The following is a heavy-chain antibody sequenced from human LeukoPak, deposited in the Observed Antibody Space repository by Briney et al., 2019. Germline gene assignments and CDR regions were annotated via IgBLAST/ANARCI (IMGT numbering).Heavy chain of an antibody. CDR2: IYYSGST. CDR3: AYFGMVLGVFDP. V-gene: IGHV4-39*01. CDR1: GGSISSSSYY. D-gene: IGHD3-3*01. Sequence: NPSETLSLTCTVSGGSISSSSYYWGWIRQPPGKGLEWIGSIYYSGSTYYDPSLKSRVTISADTSKNQFSLKLSSVTAADTAVYYCAYFGMVLGVFDPWGQGTLVTVSS. J-gene: IGHJ5*02.